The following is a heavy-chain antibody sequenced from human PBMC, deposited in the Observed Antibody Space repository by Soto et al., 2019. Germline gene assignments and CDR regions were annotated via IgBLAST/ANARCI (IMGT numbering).Heavy chain of an antibody. CDR2: IYSGGYT. V-gene: IGHV3-53*01. CDR3: AAGRGGGGY. J-gene: IGHJ4*02. CDR1: GFTVSNNY. D-gene: IGHD3-10*01. Sequence: EVQLVESGGGLIQPGGSLRLSCAVSGFTVSNNYMSWVRQAPGKGLEGVSVIYSGGYTAYGDSVKGRFTISRDNSKNTLYFKMECRRADDGAVFSWAAGRGGGGYWGQGTLVTVSS.